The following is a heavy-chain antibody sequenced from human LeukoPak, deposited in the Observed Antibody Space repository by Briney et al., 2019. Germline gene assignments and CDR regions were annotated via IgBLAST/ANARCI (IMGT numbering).Heavy chain of an antibody. J-gene: IGHJ4*02. Sequence: SETLSLTCAVSNASISGRNWWNWVRQPPGKGLEWIGEVSHSGSTNYNPSLKSRVTISVDKSKNQFSLTLSSVTAADTAVYYCARVGSGRYNYGYSLVYWGQGTLVTVSS. CDR3: ARVGSGRYNYGYSLVY. D-gene: IGHD5-18*01. V-gene: IGHV4-4*02. CDR1: NASISGRNW. CDR2: VSHSGST.